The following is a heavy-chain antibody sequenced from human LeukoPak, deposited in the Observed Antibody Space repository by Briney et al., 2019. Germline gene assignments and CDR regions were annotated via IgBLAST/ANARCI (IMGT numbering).Heavy chain of an antibody. CDR2: ISSSSSYI. CDR1: GFTFSSYS. CDR3: ASKMVGGAFDI. Sequence: GGSLRLSCAASGFTFSSYSMNWVRQAPGKGLEWVSSISSSSSYIYYADSVKGRFTISRDNAKNSLYLQMNSLRAEDTAVYYCASKMVGGAFDIWGQGTMVTVSS. V-gene: IGHV3-21*01. D-gene: IGHD3-10*01. J-gene: IGHJ3*02.